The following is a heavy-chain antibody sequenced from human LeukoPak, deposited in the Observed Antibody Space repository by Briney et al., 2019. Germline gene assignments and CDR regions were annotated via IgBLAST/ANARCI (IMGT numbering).Heavy chain of an antibody. CDR3: ARGGPKTGIDY. CDR1: GGSFSGYY. D-gene: IGHD1-1*01. V-gene: IGHV4-34*01. Sequence: PSETLSLTCAVYGGSFSGYYWSWIRQPPGKGLEWIGEINHSGSTNYNPSLKSRVTISVDTSKNQFSLKLSSVTAADTAVYYCARGGPKTGIDYWGQGTLVTVSS. CDR2: INHSGST. J-gene: IGHJ4*02.